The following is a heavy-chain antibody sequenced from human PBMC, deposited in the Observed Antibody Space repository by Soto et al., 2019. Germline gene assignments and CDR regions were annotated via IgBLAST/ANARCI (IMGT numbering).Heavy chain of an antibody. V-gene: IGHV4-4*02. D-gene: IGHD3-10*01. Sequence: SETLSLTCVVSGGSISNNNWWTWVRQPPGKGLEWIAEIYYTGSTHYNPSLKSRVTVSADTSKNQFSLRLSSVIAADTAVYYCVRDEFHSQSSGTYLEYWGQGTLVTVS. CDR3: VRDEFHSQSSGTYLEY. CDR2: IYYTGST. J-gene: IGHJ4*02. CDR1: GGSISNNNW.